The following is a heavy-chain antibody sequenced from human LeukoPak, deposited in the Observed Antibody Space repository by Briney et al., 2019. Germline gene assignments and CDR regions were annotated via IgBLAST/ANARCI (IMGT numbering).Heavy chain of an antibody. D-gene: IGHD1-1*01. Sequence: GASVKVSCKASGHTFTSYAMNWVRQAPGQGLEWMGWINTNTGNPTYAQGFTGRFVFSLDTSVSTAYLQISSLKAEDTAVYYCARTTGKSTDVTHYYYGMDVWGQGTTVTVSS. CDR1: GHTFTSYA. V-gene: IGHV7-4-1*02. CDR3: ARTTGKSTDVTHYYYGMDV. J-gene: IGHJ6*02. CDR2: INTNTGNP.